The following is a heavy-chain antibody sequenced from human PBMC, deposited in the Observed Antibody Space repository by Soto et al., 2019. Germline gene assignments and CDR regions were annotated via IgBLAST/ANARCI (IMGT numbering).Heavy chain of an antibody. Sequence: QVQLVQSGAEVRKPGASVKVSCKTSGYTFTDYDINWVRQAPGQGLEWVGRMNPNSGRTDYAQKLEGRVTMTTDISIITAYMELSSLGYDDTAVYFCSTWGRNGWYTGFFWGQGTLVTVSS. D-gene: IGHD6-19*01. CDR2: MNPNSGRT. CDR3: STWGRNGWYTGFF. CDR1: GYTFTDYD. V-gene: IGHV1-8*02. J-gene: IGHJ4*02.